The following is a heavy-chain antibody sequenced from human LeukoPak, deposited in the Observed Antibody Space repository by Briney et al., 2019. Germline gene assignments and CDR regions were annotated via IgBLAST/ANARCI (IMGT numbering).Heavy chain of an antibody. CDR2: ISAYNGNT. CDR1: GGTFSSYA. Sequence: ASVKVSCKASGGTFSSYAISWVRQAPGQGLEWMGWISAYNGNTNYAQKLQGRVTMTTDTSTSTAYMELRSLRSDDTAVYYCARDLGIRRLGYCSSTSCQPLDYWGQGTLVTVSS. J-gene: IGHJ4*02. CDR3: ARDLGIRRLGYCSSTSCQPLDY. V-gene: IGHV1-18*01. D-gene: IGHD2-2*01.